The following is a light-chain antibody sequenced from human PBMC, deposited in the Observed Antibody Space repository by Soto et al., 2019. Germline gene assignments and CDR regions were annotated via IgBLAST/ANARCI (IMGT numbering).Light chain of an antibody. V-gene: IGKV3-15*01. CDR1: QSVSIN. Sequence: EIVMTQSPATLSVSPGDRASFSCRASQSVSINLAWYQQKPGQAPRLLIYGASTGATAIPARFSGSGSGTEFTLTISSLQSEDFATYFCQQRSRWPRGTFGRGTKVEMK. CDR3: QQRSRWPRGT. CDR2: GAS. J-gene: IGKJ2*02.